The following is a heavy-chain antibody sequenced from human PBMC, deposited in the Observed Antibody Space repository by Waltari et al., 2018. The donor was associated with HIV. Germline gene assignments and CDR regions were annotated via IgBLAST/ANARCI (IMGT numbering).Heavy chain of an antibody. CDR2: INRNSGDT. V-gene: IGHV1-2*06. CDR1: GYTFTAYY. D-gene: IGHD3-22*01. CDR3: ARDSYYYDSSGFFPDF. Sequence: QVQLVQSGAEVKKPGASVKVSCKASGYTFTAYYMHWVRQAPGQGLEWMGRINRNSGDTNDGQKFQGRVTMTRDTSISTAYMELSRLRSDDTAVYYCARDSYYYDSSGFFPDFWGQGTLVTVSS. J-gene: IGHJ4*02.